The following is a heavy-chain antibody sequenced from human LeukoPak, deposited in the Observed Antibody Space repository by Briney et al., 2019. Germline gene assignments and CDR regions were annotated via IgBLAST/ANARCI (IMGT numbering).Heavy chain of an antibody. CDR3: AREGSQSASGTYPGND. V-gene: IGHV3-7*01. J-gene: IGHJ4*02. Sequence: GGSLRLSCAPSGFMLSSYWMSWVRQAPGKRLEWVANIKQDGSEKYYVDSVKGRFTISRDNAKNSLFLQMNRLRAEDTAVYFCAREGSQSASGTYPGNDWGQGTLVTVSS. CDR2: IKQDGSEK. D-gene: IGHD1-26*01. CDR1: GFMLSSYW.